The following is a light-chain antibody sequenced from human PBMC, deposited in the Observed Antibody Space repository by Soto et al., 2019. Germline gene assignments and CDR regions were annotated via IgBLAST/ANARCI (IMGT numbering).Light chain of an antibody. CDR2: GVS. CDR3: QKNYSSPSIT. V-gene: IGKV1-39*01. CDR1: QSVSTY. Sequence: DIQMTQSPSYMSASVGDRVNITCRASQSVSTYLNWYSQKSGGAPKLLIHGVSNLQSGVPLRFSGSGSGTEFTLSISSLQPEDFATYYCQKNYSSPSITFGQGTRLDIK. J-gene: IGKJ5*01.